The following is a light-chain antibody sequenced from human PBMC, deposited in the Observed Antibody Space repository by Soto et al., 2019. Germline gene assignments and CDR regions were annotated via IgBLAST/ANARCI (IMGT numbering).Light chain of an antibody. CDR3: QQYYSTPLT. V-gene: IGKV4-1*01. CDR1: QSVLFSSNNNNY. CDR2: WAS. Sequence: DIVMTQSPDSLAVSRGERATINCKSSQSVLFSSNNNNYLAWYQQKPGQPPKLLIYWASTRESGVPDRFSGSGSGTNFTLTISSLQAEDVAVYYCQQYYSTPLTFGPGTKVDIK. J-gene: IGKJ3*01.